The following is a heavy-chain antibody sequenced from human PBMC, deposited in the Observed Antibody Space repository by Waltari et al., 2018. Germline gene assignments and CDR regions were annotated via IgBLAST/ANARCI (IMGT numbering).Heavy chain of an antibody. D-gene: IGHD5-18*01. CDR2: INAGNGNT. Sequence: QVQLVQSGAEVKKPGASVKVSCKASGYTFTSYAMHWVRQAPGQRLGWMGWINAGNGNTKYSQEFQGRVTITRDTSASTAYMELSSLRSEDMAVYYCARDGAGYSYGLGNYYYYMDVWGKGTTVTVSS. J-gene: IGHJ6*03. CDR3: ARDGAGYSYGLGNYYYYMDV. V-gene: IGHV1-3*03. CDR1: GYTFTSYA.